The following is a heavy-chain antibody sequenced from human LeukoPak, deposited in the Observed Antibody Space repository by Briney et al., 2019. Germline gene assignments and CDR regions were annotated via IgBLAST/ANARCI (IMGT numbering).Heavy chain of an antibody. Sequence: SQTLSLTCTVSGGSISSGGYYWSWIRQPPGKGLEGIGYIYHSGSTYYNPSLKSRVTISVDRSKNQFSLKLSSVTAADTAVYYCARDHDSSGYYIPFDYWGQGTLVTVSS. V-gene: IGHV4-30-2*01. CDR3: ARDHDSSGYYIPFDY. J-gene: IGHJ4*02. CDR2: IYHSGST. D-gene: IGHD3-22*01. CDR1: GGSISSGGYY.